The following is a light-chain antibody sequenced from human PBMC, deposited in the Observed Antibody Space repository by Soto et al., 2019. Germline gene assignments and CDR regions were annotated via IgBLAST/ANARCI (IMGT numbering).Light chain of an antibody. CDR3: LHHNGYPPV. V-gene: IGKV1-17*01. Sequence: DIQMTQSPSSLSASVGDTVTITCRASQHITNDCAWYQQKAGRDPKCLILLASRLQTGVPSRFSGSGSGTEFTLTISSLQPEDFATYYGLHHNGYPPVFGQGTKVEIK. J-gene: IGKJ2*01. CDR1: QHITND. CDR2: LAS.